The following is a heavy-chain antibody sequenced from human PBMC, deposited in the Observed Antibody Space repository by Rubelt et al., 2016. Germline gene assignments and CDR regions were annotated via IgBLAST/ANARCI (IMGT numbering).Heavy chain of an antibody. J-gene: IGHJ6*02. CDR1: GGSISSYY. V-gene: IGHV4-59*12. CDR3: AREGERLGYGMDV. Sequence: QVQLQESGPGLVKPSETLSLTCTVSGGSISSYYWSWIRQPPGKGLEWIGEINHSGSNNYNPSLKSQVPISVYPSKIQFSLKLCSVTCAGTAGYDCAREGERLGYGMDVWGQGTTVTVAS. CDR2: INHSGSN. D-gene: IGHD1-26*01.